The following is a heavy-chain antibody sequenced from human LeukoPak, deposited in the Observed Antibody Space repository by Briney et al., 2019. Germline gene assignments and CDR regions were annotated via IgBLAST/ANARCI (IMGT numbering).Heavy chain of an antibody. J-gene: IGHJ4*02. CDR1: GGSISSGGYY. CDR3: ARDPVSYCSSTSCYVGLFDY. CDR2: IYYSGST. Sequence: SETLSLTCTVSGGSISSGGYYWSWIRQHPGKGLEWIGYIYYSGSTYYNPSLKSRVTISVDTSKNQFSLKLSSVTAADTAVYYCARDPVSYCSSTSCYVGLFDYWGQGTLVTVSS. V-gene: IGHV4-31*03. D-gene: IGHD2-2*01.